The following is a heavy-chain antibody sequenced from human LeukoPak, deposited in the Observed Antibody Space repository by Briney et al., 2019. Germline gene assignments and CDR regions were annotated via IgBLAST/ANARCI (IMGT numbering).Heavy chain of an antibody. Sequence: ASVKVSCKASGYTFTSYDINWVRQAPGQGLEWMGWINPNSGGTNYAQKFQGRVTMTRDTSISTAYMELSRLRSDDTAVYYCASSKPALRRNWFDPWGQGTLVTVSS. J-gene: IGHJ5*02. D-gene: IGHD2-2*01. CDR2: INPNSGGT. CDR3: ASSKPALRRNWFDP. CDR1: GYTFTSYD. V-gene: IGHV1-2*02.